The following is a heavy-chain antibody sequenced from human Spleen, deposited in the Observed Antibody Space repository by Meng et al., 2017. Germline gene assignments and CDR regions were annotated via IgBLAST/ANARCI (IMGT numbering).Heavy chain of an antibody. CDR2: INWNGGST. J-gene: IGHJ6*02. CDR1: GFTFHDYG. V-gene: IGHV3-20*01. D-gene: IGHD5-18*01. Sequence: GESLKISCSASGFTFHDYGMSWVRPAPGKGLEWVSGINWNGGSTTYADSVKGRFTISRDNAKHSLYLQMNSLRAADTALYPCVRSGYSYGYKTYYGMDDWGQGTTVTVSS. CDR3: VRSGYSYGYKTYYGMDD.